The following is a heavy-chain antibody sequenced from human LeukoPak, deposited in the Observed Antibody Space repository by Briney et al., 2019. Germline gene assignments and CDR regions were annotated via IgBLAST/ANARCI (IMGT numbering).Heavy chain of an antibody. V-gene: IGHV1-24*01. CDR3: ATDMRNYDYVWGSPRHAFDI. D-gene: IGHD3-16*01. Sequence: ASVKVSCKVSGYTLTELSMHWVRQAPGEGLEWMGGFDPEDGETIYAQKFQGRVTMTEDTSTDTAYMELSSLRSEDTAVYYCATDMRNYDYVWGSPRHAFDIWGQGTMVTVSS. CDR1: GYTLTELS. CDR2: FDPEDGET. J-gene: IGHJ3*02.